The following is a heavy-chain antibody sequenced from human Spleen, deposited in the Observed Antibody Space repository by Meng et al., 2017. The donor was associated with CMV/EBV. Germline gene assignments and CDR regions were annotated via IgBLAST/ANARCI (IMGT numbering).Heavy chain of an antibody. CDR3: ARVKRYCTGGTCSSTGYYGMDV. CDR1: GYTFTDSF. J-gene: IGHJ6*02. D-gene: IGHD2-15*01. CDR2: INPKSGGT. V-gene: IGHV1-2*02. Sequence: ASVKVSCKSSGYTFTDSFIHWVRQAPGQGLEWMGWINPKSGGTNYAQKFQGRVTMTRDTSITTAYMELSRLRSDDMAVYYCARVKRYCTGGTCSSTGYYGMDVWGQGTTVTVSS.